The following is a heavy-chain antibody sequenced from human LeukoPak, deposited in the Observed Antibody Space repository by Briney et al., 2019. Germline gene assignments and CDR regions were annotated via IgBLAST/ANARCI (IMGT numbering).Heavy chain of an antibody. Sequence: EASVKVSCKASGYTFTGYYMHWVRQAPGQGLEWMGWINPNSGGTNYAREFLGRVTMTRDTSINTAYLDVSSLRSDDTAVYYCARLDMWDYQLPVPFDFWGQGTLVTV. CDR3: ARLDMWDYQLPVPFDF. CDR1: GYTFTGYY. D-gene: IGHD1-7*01. J-gene: IGHJ4*02. V-gene: IGHV1-2*02. CDR2: INPNSGGT.